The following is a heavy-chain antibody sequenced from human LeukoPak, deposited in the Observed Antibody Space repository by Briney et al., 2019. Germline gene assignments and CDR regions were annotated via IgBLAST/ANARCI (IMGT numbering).Heavy chain of an antibody. CDR3: ARDLLAYYYGSGYYYGMDV. V-gene: IGHV3-66*01. D-gene: IGHD3-10*01. J-gene: IGHJ6*02. CDR1: GFTVSSNY. Sequence: GGSLRLSCAAFGFTVSSNYMSWVRQAPGKGLEWVSVIYSGGSTYYADSVKGRFTISRDNSKNTLYLQMNSLRAEDTAVYYCARDLLAYYYGSGYYYGMDVWGQGTTVTVSS. CDR2: IYSGGST.